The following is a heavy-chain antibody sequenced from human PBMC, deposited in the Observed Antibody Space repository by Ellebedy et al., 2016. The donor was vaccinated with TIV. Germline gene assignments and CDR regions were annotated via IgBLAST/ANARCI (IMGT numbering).Heavy chain of an antibody. V-gene: IGHV3-23*01. J-gene: IGHJ6*02. D-gene: IGHD2-21*01. CDR2: IGASGHNT. CDR1: GFTLRNYA. Sequence: GESLKISXVASGFTLRNYAINWVRQAPGKGLEWVSGIGASGHNTYYADSVKGRFTISRDNSKNTVSMQMNSLRAEDTAVYYCAKGRGSSVIDYYYYGMDVWGQGTSVTVSS. CDR3: AKGRGSSVIDYYYYGMDV.